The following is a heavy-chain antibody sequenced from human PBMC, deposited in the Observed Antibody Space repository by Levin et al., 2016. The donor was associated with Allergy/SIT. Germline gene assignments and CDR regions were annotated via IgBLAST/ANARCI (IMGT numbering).Heavy chain of an antibody. D-gene: IGHD2-2*01. CDR2: IYSGGST. CDR3: ASVIYCSSTSCYLGAFDI. Sequence: GESLKISCAASGFTVSSNYMSWVRQAPGKGLEWVSVIYSGGSTYYADSVKGRFTISRDNSKNTLYLQMNSLRAEDTAVYYCASVIYCSSTSCYLGAFDIWGQGTMVTVSS. V-gene: IGHV3-53*01. J-gene: IGHJ3*02. CDR1: GFTVSSNY.